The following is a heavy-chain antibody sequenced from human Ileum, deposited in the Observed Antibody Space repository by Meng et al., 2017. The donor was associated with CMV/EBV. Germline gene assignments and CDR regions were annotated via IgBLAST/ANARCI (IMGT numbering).Heavy chain of an antibody. CDR1: GFTFSDHY. CDR3: VRERYYFLDY. CDR2: IRNKAQSYTT. J-gene: IGHJ4*02. Sequence: CAASGFTFSDHYISWVRQAPGKRLEWVSLIRNKAQSYTTEYAASVKGRFTISRDDSKNSLYLQMNSLKTEDTAVYYCVRERYYFLDYWGQGTLVTVSS. D-gene: IGHD3-10*01. V-gene: IGHV3-72*01.